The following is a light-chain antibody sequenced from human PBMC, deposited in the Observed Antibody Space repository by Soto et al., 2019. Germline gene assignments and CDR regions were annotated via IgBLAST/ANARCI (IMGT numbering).Light chain of an antibody. V-gene: IGKV1-13*02. CDR3: QQFNTCPGT. CDR2: DAS. CDR1: QGISSA. Sequence: AIQLTQSPSSLSASVGDRVTITCRASQGISSALAWYQQKPGKAPKLMIYDASSLESGVPSRFSGSGAGTDVTLTISSLQPEDFATYYCQQFNTCPGTFGQGTKVEIK. J-gene: IGKJ1*01.